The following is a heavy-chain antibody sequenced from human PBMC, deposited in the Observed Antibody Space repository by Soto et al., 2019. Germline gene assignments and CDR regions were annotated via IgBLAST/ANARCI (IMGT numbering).Heavy chain of an antibody. CDR3: AKAGDFIVVVPAAMWSPFDY. CDR1: GFTFSSYA. V-gene: IGHV3-23*01. CDR2: ISGSGGST. J-gene: IGHJ4*02. D-gene: IGHD2-2*01. Sequence: EVQLLESGGGLVQPGGSLRLSCAASGFTFSSYAMSWVRQAPGKGLEWVSAISGSGGSTYYADSVKGRFTISRDNSKNTLYLQMNSLRAEDTAVYYCAKAGDFIVVVPAAMWSPFDYWGQGTLVTVSS.